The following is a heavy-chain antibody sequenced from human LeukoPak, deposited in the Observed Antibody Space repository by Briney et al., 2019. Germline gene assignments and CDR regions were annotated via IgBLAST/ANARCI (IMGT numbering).Heavy chain of an antibody. D-gene: IGHD6-13*01. V-gene: IGHV3-21*01. J-gene: IGHJ4*02. CDR3: AKAGSWYGRAIDY. Sequence: GGSLRLSCAASGFTFSSYSMNWVRQAPGKGLEWVSSISSSSSYIYHADSVKGRFTISRDNAKNSLYLQMNSLRAEDTAVYYCAKAGSWYGRAIDYWGQGTLVTVSS. CDR2: ISSSSSYI. CDR1: GFTFSSYS.